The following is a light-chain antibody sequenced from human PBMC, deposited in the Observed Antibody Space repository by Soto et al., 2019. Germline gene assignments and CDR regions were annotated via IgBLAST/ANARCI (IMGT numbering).Light chain of an antibody. Sequence: EIVLTQSPATLSLSPGERATLSCRASQSVSSYLAWYQQKPGQAPRLLIYDASNRATGIPAGFSGSGSGTDFTTTISSLEPEDFAVYYCQQRSNWLTFGGGTKVEIK. CDR3: QQRSNWLT. J-gene: IGKJ4*01. CDR2: DAS. V-gene: IGKV3-11*01. CDR1: QSVSSY.